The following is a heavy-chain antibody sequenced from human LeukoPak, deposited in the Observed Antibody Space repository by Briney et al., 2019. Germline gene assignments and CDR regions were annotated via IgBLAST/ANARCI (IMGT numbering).Heavy chain of an antibody. CDR2: IYGAGAT. CDR3: ARLLPASRHYFDY. V-gene: IGHV3-53*01. Sequence: PGGSLRLSCAAYGLTVSSEYLAWVRQAPGKGLEWISVIYGAGATYYADSVQGRFTISRDTYSNALYLQMNSLRDEDTAVYHCARLLPASRHYFDYWGQGTLVTVSS. CDR1: GLTVSSEY. D-gene: IGHD2-15*01. J-gene: IGHJ4*02.